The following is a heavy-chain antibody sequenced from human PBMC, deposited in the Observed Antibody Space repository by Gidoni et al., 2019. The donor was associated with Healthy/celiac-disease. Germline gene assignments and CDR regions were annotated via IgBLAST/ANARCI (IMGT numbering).Heavy chain of an antibody. CDR1: GYTFTSYA. V-gene: IGHV1-3*01. J-gene: IGHJ3*02. D-gene: IGHD1-26*01. CDR3: ARELIVGATYAFDI. Sequence: QVQLGQSGAEVKKPGASVKVSCKASGYTFTSYAMHWVRQAPGQRLEWMGWINAGNGNTKYSQKFQGRVTITRDTSASTAYMELSSLRSEDTAVYYCARELIVGATYAFDIWGQGTMVTVSS. CDR2: INAGNGNT.